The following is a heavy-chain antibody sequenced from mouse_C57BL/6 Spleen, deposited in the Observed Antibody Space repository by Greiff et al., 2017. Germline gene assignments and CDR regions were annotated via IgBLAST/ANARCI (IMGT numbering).Heavy chain of an antibody. J-gene: IGHJ2*01. CDR3: ARDGYSTDFFDD. CDR2: IDPNSGGN. Sequence: VQLQQPGAELVKPGASVQLSCKASGYTFTSYWMHWVKQRPGRGLEWIGRIDPNSGGNKYNEKLKSKATLTVDKPSSTAYMQRRSLTSEDSAVYYCARDGYSTDFFDDWGQGTTLTVSS. D-gene: IGHD2-5*01. CDR1: GYTFTSYW. V-gene: IGHV1-72*01.